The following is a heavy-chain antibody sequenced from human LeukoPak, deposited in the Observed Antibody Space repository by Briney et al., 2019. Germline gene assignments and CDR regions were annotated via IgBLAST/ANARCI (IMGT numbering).Heavy chain of an antibody. CDR1: GGSVSSYY. D-gene: IGHD1-14*01. V-gene: IGHV4-59*08. CDR2: IHNSGRT. J-gene: IGHJ4*02. Sequence: SETLSLTCSVCGGSVSSYYWSWIRQSPGKGLEWIGYIHNSGRTNYNPSLKSRVTGFVDTSKNQVSLRLSSVTAPDTAVYYCARHGTISSESYFDYWGQGALVTVSS. CDR3: ARHGTISSESYFDY.